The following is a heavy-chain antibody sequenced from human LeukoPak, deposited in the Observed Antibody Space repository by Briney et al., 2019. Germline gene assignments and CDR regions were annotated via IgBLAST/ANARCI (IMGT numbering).Heavy chain of an antibody. V-gene: IGHV4-34*01. CDR3: ARGDILLGGYDFDYYMDV. D-gene: IGHD5-12*01. Sequence: PSETLSLTCAVYGGSFSGYYWSWIRQPPGKGLEWIGEINHSGSTNYNPSLKSRVTISVDTSKNQFSLKLSSVTAADTAVYYCARGDILLGGYDFDYYMDVWGKGTTVTISS. CDR2: INHSGST. CDR1: GGSFSGYY. J-gene: IGHJ6*03.